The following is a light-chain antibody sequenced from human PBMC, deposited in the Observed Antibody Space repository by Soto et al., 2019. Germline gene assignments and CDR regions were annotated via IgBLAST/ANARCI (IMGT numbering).Light chain of an antibody. J-gene: IGKJ1*01. V-gene: IGKV3-20*01. Sequence: EIVLRQSPGTLSLSPGERATLSCRASQSVSSSYLAWYQQKPGQAPRLLIDGASSRATGIPDRFSGSGSGTDFTLTISRLEPEDFAVYYCQKYGSSPGTFGQGTKVEIK. CDR1: QSVSSSY. CDR2: GAS. CDR3: QKYGSSPGT.